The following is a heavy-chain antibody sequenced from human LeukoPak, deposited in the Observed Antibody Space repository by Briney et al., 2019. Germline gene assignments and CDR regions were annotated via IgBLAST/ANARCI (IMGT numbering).Heavy chain of an antibody. Sequence: GGSLRLSCAASGFTFSNFGMHWVRQAPGKGLEWVAFIRCDGSNEYYADSVKGRFTISRDNSKNTLYLQMNSLRADDTALYYCARAGVWDYSDTSGYHNGAFDIWGQGTMVTVSS. D-gene: IGHD3-22*01. CDR2: IRCDGSNE. CDR1: GFTFSNFG. V-gene: IGHV3-30*02. CDR3: ARAGVWDYSDTSGYHNGAFDI. J-gene: IGHJ3*02.